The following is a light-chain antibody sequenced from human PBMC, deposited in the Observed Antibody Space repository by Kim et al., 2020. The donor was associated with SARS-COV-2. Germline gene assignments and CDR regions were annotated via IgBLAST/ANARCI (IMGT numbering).Light chain of an antibody. J-gene: IGLJ3*02. V-gene: IGLV10-54*01. CDR1: SNNVGNQG. Sequence: RQTATLTCTGNSNNVGNQGAAWLQQHQGHPPKLRSYRNNNRPSGVSERLSASRSGNTASLTITGLQPEDEADYYCSTWDSSLNEWVFGGGTKLTVL. CDR2: RNN. CDR3: STWDSSLNEWV.